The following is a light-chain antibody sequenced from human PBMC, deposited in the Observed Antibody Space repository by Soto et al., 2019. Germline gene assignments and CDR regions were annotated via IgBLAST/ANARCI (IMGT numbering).Light chain of an antibody. V-gene: IGLV4-69*01. Sequence: HLVLTQSPSASASLGASVKLTCSLNSGHSSYAIAWHQQQPEKGPRYLMKLNSDGSHSKGDGIPDRFSGSSSGAERYLTISSLQSEDEADYYCQTWDTGIVVFGGGTKLTVL. J-gene: IGLJ2*01. CDR1: SGHSSYA. CDR2: LNSDGSH. CDR3: QTWDTGIVV.